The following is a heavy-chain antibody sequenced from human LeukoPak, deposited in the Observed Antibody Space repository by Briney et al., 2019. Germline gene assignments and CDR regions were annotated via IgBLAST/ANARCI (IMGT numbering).Heavy chain of an antibody. D-gene: IGHD1-26*01. CDR2: INPNSGGT. V-gene: IGHV1-2*02. CDR1: GYTFTGYY. J-gene: IGHJ4*02. CDR3: ARGGAIVGASVYFDY. Sequence: ASVKVSCKASGYTFTGYYLHWVRQAPGQGLEWMGWINPNSGGTNYAQNFQGRVTMTRDTSISTAYMELSRLTSDDTAVYYCARGGAIVGASVYFDYWGQGTLVTVSS.